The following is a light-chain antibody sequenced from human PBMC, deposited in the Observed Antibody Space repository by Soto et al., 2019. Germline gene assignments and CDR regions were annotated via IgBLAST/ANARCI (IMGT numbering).Light chain of an antibody. CDR2: AAP. CDR1: QPISSW. J-gene: IGKJ3*01. Sequence: DIEMTQTPSSVSASVGDRVTITCRASQPISSWLAWYQQKPGKAPKFLIYAAPSFQAGVPSRFSGSGSGTDFTLTISSLQPEDFATYYCQQTSNFPLTFGPGTKVDNK. V-gene: IGKV1D-12*01. CDR3: QQTSNFPLT.